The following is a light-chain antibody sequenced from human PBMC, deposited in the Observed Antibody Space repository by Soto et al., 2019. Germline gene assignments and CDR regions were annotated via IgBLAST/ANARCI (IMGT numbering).Light chain of an antibody. CDR1: FNDVGGYNY. CDR2: EVS. J-gene: IGLJ1*01. CDR3: DSYTSSRAYV. Sequence: QSVLTQPPSASGSPGQSVTISCTGTFNDVGGYNYVSWYQQHPGKAPKLIIHEVSYRPSGVSNRFSGSKSGNTASLTISGLQAEDEADYYCDSYTSSRAYVFGIGTKLTVL. V-gene: IGLV2-14*01.